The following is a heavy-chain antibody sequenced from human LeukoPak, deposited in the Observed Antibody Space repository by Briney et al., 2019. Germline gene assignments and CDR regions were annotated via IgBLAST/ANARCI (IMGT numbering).Heavy chain of an antibody. Sequence: ASVKVSCKASGYTFTSYAMNWVRQAPGQGLEWMGWINTNTGNPTYAQGFTGRFAFSLDTSVSTAYLQISSLKAEDTAVYYCAGRNYDILTGYQGAFDIWGQGTMVTVSS. CDR3: AGRNYDILTGYQGAFDI. D-gene: IGHD3-9*01. CDR1: GYTFTSYA. CDR2: INTNTGNP. J-gene: IGHJ3*02. V-gene: IGHV7-4-1*02.